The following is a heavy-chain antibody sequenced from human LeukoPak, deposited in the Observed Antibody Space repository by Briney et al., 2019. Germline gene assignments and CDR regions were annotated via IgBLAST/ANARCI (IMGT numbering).Heavy chain of an antibody. Sequence: SGTLSLTCAVSGGSVSHSNWWTWIRQHPGKGLEWIGYIYYSGSTYYNPSLKSRVTISVDTSKNQFSLKLSSVTAADTAVYYCARSEQLDFDYWGQGTLVTVSS. CDR3: ARSEQLDFDY. V-gene: IGHV4-31*11. CDR2: IYYSGST. J-gene: IGHJ4*02. CDR1: GGSVSHSNW. D-gene: IGHD6-13*01.